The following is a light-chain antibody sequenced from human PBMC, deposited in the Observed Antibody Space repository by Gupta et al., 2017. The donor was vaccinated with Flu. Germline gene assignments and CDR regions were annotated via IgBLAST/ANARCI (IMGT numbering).Light chain of an antibody. V-gene: IGKV3-15*01. Sequence: PSPLSVSPVERATLSCRASQSVSTNLTWYQQKPGQAPRLLIYDASTRATGIPARFSGSGSGTEFTLTISSLQSEDSAIYYCQQYNYWPYTFGQGTKMDIK. J-gene: IGKJ2*01. CDR2: DAS. CDR3: QQYNYWPYT. CDR1: QSVSTN.